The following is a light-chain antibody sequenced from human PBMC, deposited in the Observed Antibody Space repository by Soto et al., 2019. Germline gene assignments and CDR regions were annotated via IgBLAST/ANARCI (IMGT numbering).Light chain of an antibody. CDR1: QSVSSY. J-gene: IGKJ1*01. V-gene: IGKV3-20*01. CDR2: DAS. CDR3: QQYGSSGT. Sequence: EIVLTQSPATLSLSPGEGATLSCRASQSVSSYLAWYQQKPGQAPRLLIYDASSRATGIPDRFSGSGSGTDFTLTIGRLEPEDFAVYYCQQYGSSGTFGQGTKVDIK.